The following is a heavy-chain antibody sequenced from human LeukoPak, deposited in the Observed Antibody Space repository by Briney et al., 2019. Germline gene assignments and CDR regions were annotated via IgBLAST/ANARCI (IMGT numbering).Heavy chain of an antibody. Sequence: GASVKVSCKASGYTFTGYYMHWVRQAPGQGLEWMGWINPNSGGTNYAQKFQGRVTMTRDTSISTAYMELSRLRSDDTAVYYCARAGYSGYPPQDDAFDIWGQGTMVTVSS. CDR2: INPNSGGT. J-gene: IGHJ3*02. CDR1: GYTFTGYY. CDR3: ARAGYSGYPPQDDAFDI. D-gene: IGHD5-12*01. V-gene: IGHV1-2*02.